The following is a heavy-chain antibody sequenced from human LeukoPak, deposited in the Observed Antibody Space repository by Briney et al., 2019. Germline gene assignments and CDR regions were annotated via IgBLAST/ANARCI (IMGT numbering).Heavy chain of an antibody. J-gene: IGHJ3*01. D-gene: IGHD1-14*01. CDR2: IYHSEST. Sequence: SETLSLTCTVSGGSISTNDWWSWVRPPPGKGLEWIGEIYHSESTYSNPSLKSRVSISVDKSKNQFSLKLISVTAADTAVYYCARERQIAVVTGSTFDLWGPGALVIVSA. CDR3: ARERQIAVVTGSTFDL. CDR1: GGSISTNDW. V-gene: IGHV4-4*02.